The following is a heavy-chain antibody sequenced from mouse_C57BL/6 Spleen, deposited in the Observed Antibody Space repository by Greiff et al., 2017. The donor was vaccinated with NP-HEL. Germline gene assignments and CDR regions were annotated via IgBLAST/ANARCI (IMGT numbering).Heavy chain of an antibody. CDR2: IYPGDGDT. D-gene: IGHD1-1*01. CDR3: ARDYYGSSFND. Sequence: VQLQQSGAELVKPGASVKISCKASGYAFSSYWMNWVKQRPGKGLEWIGQIYPGDGDTNYNGKFKGKATLTADKSSSTAYMQLSSLTSEDSAVYFCARDYYGSSFNDWGQGTTLTVSS. J-gene: IGHJ2*01. CDR1: GYAFSSYW. V-gene: IGHV1-80*01.